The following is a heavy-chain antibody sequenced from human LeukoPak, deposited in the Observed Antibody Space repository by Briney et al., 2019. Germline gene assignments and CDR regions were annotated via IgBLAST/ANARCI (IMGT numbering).Heavy chain of an antibody. CDR3: ARGKSVYCSGGSCRHYFDY. Sequence: PGGSLRLSCTASGFTFSTYWMTWVRQAPGKGLEWVAFIRYEGRNKYYADSAKGRFTISRDNSKNTLHLQMNSLRAEDTAVYYCARGKSVYCSGGSCRHYFDYWGRGPLVSVSS. J-gene: IGHJ4*02. D-gene: IGHD2-15*01. CDR1: GFTFSTYW. V-gene: IGHV3-30*02. CDR2: IRYEGRNK.